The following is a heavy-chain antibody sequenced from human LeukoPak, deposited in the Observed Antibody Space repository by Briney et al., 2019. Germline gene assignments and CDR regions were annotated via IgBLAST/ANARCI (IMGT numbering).Heavy chain of an antibody. CDR2: VSDSGRST. V-gene: IGHV3-23*01. CDR3: ASASPANDY. CDR1: GYSFSNFA. J-gene: IGHJ4*02. Sequence: RPGGSLRLSCAASGYSFSNFAVSWVRQVPGKGLEWVSGVSDSGRSTYYADSVEGRFTISRDNSKNTLYLQMKSLRPEDTAIYYCASASPANDYWGQGTLVTVSS.